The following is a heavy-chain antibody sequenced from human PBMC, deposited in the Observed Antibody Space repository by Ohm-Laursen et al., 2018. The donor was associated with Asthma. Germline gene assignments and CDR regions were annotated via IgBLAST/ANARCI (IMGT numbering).Heavy chain of an antibody. J-gene: IGHJ3*02. Sequence: SLRLSCAASGFTFSSYGMHWVRQAPGKGLEWVAVISYDGSNKYYADSVKGRFTISRDNSKNTLYLQMDSLRAEDTAVYYCARGYDYVWGSYRYPEDAFDIWGQGTMVTVSS. V-gene: IGHV3-30*03. CDR3: ARGYDYVWGSYRYPEDAFDI. CDR2: ISYDGSNK. CDR1: GFTFSSYG. D-gene: IGHD3-16*02.